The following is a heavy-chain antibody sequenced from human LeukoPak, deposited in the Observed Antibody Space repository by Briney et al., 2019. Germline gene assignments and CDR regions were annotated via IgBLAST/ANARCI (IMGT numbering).Heavy chain of an antibody. D-gene: IGHD6-6*01. V-gene: IGHV3-21*01. J-gene: IGHJ4*02. CDR1: GFTFSSYA. CDR3: GGQLGTY. Sequence: GGTLRLSCAASGFTFSSYAMIWVRQDPAKGLEWVSSISSSSSYIYYADSLKGRFTISRDNAKNPLYLQMSRLRAEHTAVYYCGGQLGTYWGQGTLVNISS. CDR2: ISSSSSYI.